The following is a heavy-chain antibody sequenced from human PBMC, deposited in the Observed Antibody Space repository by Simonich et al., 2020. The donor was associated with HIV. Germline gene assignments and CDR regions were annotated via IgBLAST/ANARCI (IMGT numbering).Heavy chain of an antibody. J-gene: IGHJ4*02. CDR1: GFTFDDYA. Sequence: EVQLVESGGGLVQPGRSLRLSCAASGFTFDDYAMHWVRQAPGNGLEWVSGISWNSVSIGYADSVKGRFTISRDNAKNSLYLQMNSLRAEDMALYYCAKDRYSSSSGSFDYWGQGTLVTVSS. CDR3: AKDRYSSSSGSFDY. D-gene: IGHD6-6*01. V-gene: IGHV3-9*03. CDR2: ISWNSVSI.